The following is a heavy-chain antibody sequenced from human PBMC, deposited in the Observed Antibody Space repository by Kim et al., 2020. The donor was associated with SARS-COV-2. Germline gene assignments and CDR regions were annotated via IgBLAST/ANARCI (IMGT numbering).Heavy chain of an antibody. Sequence: GGSLRLSCAASGFTFSSYAMSWVRQAPGKGLEWVSVIYSGGSSTYYADSVKGRFTISRDNSKNTLYLQMNSLRAEDTAVYYCAKDLAGIAAAGTGGGLYYYYYYGMDVWGQGTTVTVSS. V-gene: IGHV3-23*03. CDR2: IYSGGSST. J-gene: IGHJ6*02. D-gene: IGHD6-13*01. CDR1: GFTFSSYA. CDR3: AKDLAGIAAAGTGGGLYYYYYYGMDV.